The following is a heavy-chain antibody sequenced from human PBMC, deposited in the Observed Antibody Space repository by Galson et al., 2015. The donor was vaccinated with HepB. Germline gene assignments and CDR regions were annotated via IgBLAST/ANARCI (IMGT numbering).Heavy chain of an antibody. D-gene: IGHD6-13*01. Sequence: SLRLSCAASGFTFSDYYMSWIRQAPGKGLEWVSYISSSSSYTNYADSVKGRFTISRDNAKNSLYLQMNSLRAEDTAVYYCARQNPSRDSSWYSYFDYWGQGTLVTVSS. J-gene: IGHJ4*02. V-gene: IGHV3-11*03. CDR2: ISSSSSYT. CDR1: GFTFSDYY. CDR3: ARQNPSRDSSWYSYFDY.